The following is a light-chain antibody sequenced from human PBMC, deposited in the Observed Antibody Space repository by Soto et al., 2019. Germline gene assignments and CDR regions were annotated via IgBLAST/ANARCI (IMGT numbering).Light chain of an antibody. V-gene: IGKV1-12*01. CDR1: QVIASS. Sequence: DIQMTQSPSSVSASVGYRLTITCPASQVIASSLAWYQQKPGKDPKLLIFSASILQSGVPSRFSGSGTGTDFTLTIRILQPEDFATYFCQQTDSFPRTFGGGT. J-gene: IGKJ4*01. CDR2: SAS. CDR3: QQTDSFPRT.